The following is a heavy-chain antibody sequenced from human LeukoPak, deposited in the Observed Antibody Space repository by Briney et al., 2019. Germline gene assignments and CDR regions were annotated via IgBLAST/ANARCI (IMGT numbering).Heavy chain of an antibody. CDR3: ARPYCSSTSCWGYFDY. CDR1: GFTFSSYS. Sequence: GALRLSCAAFGFTFSSYSMNWVRQAPGKGLEWVSSISSSSSYIYYADSVKGRFTISRDNAKNSLYLQMNSLRAEDTAVYYCARPYCSSTSCWGYFDYWGQGTLVTVSS. D-gene: IGHD2-2*01. V-gene: IGHV3-21*01. CDR2: ISSSSSYI. J-gene: IGHJ4*02.